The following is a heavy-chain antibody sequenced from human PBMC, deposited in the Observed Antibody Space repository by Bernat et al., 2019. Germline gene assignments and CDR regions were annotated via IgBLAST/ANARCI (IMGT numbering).Heavy chain of an antibody. D-gene: IGHD3-10*01. CDR3: ARAGSITMVRGVIISYYYYGMDV. CDR1: GFTFSSYS. J-gene: IGHJ6*02. Sequence: EVQLVESGGGLVKPGGSLRLSCAASGFTFSSYSMNWVRQAPGKGLEWVSSISSSSSYIYYADSVKGRFTISRDNAKNSLYLQMNSLRAEDTAVDYCARAGSITMVRGVIISYYYYGMDVWGQWTTVTVSS. CDR2: ISSSSSYI. V-gene: IGHV3-21*01.